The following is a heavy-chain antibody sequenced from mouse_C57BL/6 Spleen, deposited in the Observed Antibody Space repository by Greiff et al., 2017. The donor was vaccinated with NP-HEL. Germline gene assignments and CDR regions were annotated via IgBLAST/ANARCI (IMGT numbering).Heavy chain of an antibody. CDR2: INPSSGYT. Sequence: VQLQQSGAELARPGASVKLSCKASGYTFTSYTMHWVKQRPGQGLEWIGYINPSSGYTKYNQKFKDKATLTADKSSSTAYMQLSSLTSEDSAVDYCGREAGSSGYAYWGQGTLVTVSA. CDR3: GREAGSSGYAY. J-gene: IGHJ3*01. D-gene: IGHD3-2*02. V-gene: IGHV1-4*01. CDR1: GYTFTSYT.